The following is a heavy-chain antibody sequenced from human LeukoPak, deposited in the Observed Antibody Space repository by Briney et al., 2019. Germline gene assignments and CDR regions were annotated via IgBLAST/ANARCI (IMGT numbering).Heavy chain of an antibody. V-gene: IGHV1-2*02. Sequence: ASVKVSCKASGYTFTDYYMHWVRQAPGQGLEWMGWFNPNSGGTIYAQKFQGRVTMTRDTSISTAYMEVSSLRPDDTAVYYCAREGDSSPIWGQGTMVTVSS. CDR2: FNPNSGGT. CDR1: GYTFTDYY. J-gene: IGHJ3*02. CDR3: AREGDSSPI. D-gene: IGHD6-13*01.